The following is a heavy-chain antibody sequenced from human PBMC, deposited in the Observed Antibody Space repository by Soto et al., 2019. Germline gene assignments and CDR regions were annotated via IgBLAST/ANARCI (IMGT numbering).Heavy chain of an antibody. V-gene: IGHV3-7*01. CDR3: AAYHTSRHAAFEI. Sequence: GGSLRLSCEASGFTFRTYWMSWVRQAPGKGLEWLANINQDANKIYYVDSVKGRFTIFGDSAKNSLFLIMDNLRAEDTGVYYCAAYHTSRHAAFEIWGQETMVTVSS. CDR1: GFTFRTYW. J-gene: IGHJ3*02. CDR2: INQDANKI.